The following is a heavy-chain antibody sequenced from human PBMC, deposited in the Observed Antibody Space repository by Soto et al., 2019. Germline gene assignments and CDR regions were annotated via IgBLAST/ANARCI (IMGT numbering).Heavy chain of an antibody. CDR1: GASISGYH. CDR3: ARDRDELWSGYSTSRTFDP. CDR2: IYYSGST. V-gene: IGHV4-59*01. Sequence: SETLSLTCTVSGASISGYHWCWVRQPPGKGLEWIGYIYYSGSTNYNPSLKSRVTISVDTSKNQFSLKLSSVTAADTAVYYCARDRDELWSGYSTSRTFDPGGQGTLVTVSS. D-gene: IGHD3-3*01. J-gene: IGHJ5*02.